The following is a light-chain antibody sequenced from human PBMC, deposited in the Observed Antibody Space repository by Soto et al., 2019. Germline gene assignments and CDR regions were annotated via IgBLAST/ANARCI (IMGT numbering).Light chain of an antibody. Sequence: EIVMTPSPAPLAVFPGERVTLSCRASQSLTRNLAWYQHKPGQSPRLLIYGGSNRATGIPARFSGSGSGTDFTLTISSLEPEDFAVYYCQQRSNWPRTFGQGTKVDIK. CDR1: QSLTRN. V-gene: IGKV3-11*01. CDR3: QQRSNWPRT. CDR2: GGS. J-gene: IGKJ1*01.